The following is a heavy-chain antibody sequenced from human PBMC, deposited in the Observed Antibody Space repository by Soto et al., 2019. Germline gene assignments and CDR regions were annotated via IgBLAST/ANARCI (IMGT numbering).Heavy chain of an antibody. Sequence: PSETLSLTSTVSGGSISSGDYYWSWIRQPPVKGLEWIGYIYYSGSTYYNPSLKSRVTISVDTSKNQFSLKLSSVTAADTAVYYCARDYIQLERTDAFDIWGQGTMVTVSS. CDR3: ARDYIQLERTDAFDI. D-gene: IGHD1-1*01. V-gene: IGHV4-30-4*01. CDR1: GGSISSGDYY. J-gene: IGHJ3*02. CDR2: IYYSGST.